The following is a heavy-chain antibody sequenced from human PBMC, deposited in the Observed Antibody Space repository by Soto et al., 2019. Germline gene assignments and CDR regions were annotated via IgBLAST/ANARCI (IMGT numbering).Heavy chain of an antibody. Sequence: PSETLSLTCTVSGGSIISGGYYWSWIRQHPGKGLEWIGYIYYSGSTYYNPSLKSRVTISVDRSKNQFSLKLSSVTAADTAVYYCAREGSSAEGDWFDPWGQGTLVTVSS. V-gene: IGHV4-31*03. D-gene: IGHD6-25*01. CDR3: AREGSSAEGDWFDP. J-gene: IGHJ5*02. CDR2: IYYSGST. CDR1: GGSIISGGYY.